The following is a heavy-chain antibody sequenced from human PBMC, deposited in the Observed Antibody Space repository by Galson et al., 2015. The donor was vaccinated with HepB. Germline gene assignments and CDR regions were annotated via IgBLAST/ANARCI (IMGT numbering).Heavy chain of an antibody. CDR3: ASASTSIAAVHDAFDI. V-gene: IGHV1-2*02. CDR2: INPNSGGT. D-gene: IGHD6-6*01. J-gene: IGHJ3*02. CDR1: GYTFTGYY. Sequence: SVKVSCKASGYTFTGYYMHWARQAPGQGLEWMGWINPNSGGTNYAQKFQGRVTMTRDTSISTAYMELSRLRSDDTAVYYCASASTSIAAVHDAFDIWGQGTMVTVSS.